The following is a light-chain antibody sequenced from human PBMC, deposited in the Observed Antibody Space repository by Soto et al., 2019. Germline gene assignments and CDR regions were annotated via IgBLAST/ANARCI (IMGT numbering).Light chain of an antibody. CDR2: GAS. J-gene: IGKJ1*01. Sequence: EIVMTQSPATLSVSPEERATLSCRASQSVSSNLAWYQQKPGQAPRLLIYGASTRATGIPARFSGSGSGTEFTLTISILQSEDFILYCSQLSNNWPWPFGHGAKADI. CDR3: QLSNNWPWP. CDR1: QSVSSN. V-gene: IGKV3-15*01.